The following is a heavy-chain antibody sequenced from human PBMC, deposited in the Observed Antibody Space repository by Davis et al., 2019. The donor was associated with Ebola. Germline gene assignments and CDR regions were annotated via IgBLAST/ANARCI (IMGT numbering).Heavy chain of an antibody. CDR3: AAGGSRGGFDV. D-gene: IGHD1-26*01. V-gene: IGHV1-24*01. CDR2: FDPQNNDI. CDR1: GYILTELS. Sequence: AASVKVSCQVSGYILTELSIHWVRQSPGQGLEWMGNFDPQNNDIIYAHKFEDRVTMTEDTSTHTAYMELSSLRSDDSAVYYCAAGGSRGGFDVWGQGTMVTVS. J-gene: IGHJ3*01.